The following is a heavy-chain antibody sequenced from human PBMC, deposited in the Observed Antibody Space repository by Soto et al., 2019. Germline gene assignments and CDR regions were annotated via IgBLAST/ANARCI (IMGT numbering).Heavy chain of an antibody. V-gene: IGHV3-11*05. D-gene: IGHD6-13*01. J-gene: IGHJ4*02. CDR2: ISSSTSHT. Sequence: QVQLVESGGGLVKPGGSLRLSCAVSGFTFSDYYTTRIRQAPGKGLEWVSYISSSTSHTNYADSVKGRFTISRDNAKNSLFLQMNSLRAEDTAVYYCARGRGAAADYFDFWGQGTLVTVSS. CDR1: GFTFSDYY. CDR3: ARGRGAAADYFDF.